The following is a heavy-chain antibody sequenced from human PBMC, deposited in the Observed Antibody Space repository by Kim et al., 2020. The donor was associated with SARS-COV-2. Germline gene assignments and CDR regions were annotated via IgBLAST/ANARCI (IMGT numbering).Heavy chain of an antibody. CDR2: INVDESRT. V-gene: IGHV3-23*01. CDR3: TNVRHGF. J-gene: IGHJ4*02. CDR1: GFTFSTYD. Sequence: GGSLRLSCAASGFTFSTYDMSWVRQAPGKGLQLVSSINVDESRTFYAESVKGRFTISRDNSKNTVYLHMSSLRAEDTAIYYCTNVRHGFWGQGNLLTVSS.